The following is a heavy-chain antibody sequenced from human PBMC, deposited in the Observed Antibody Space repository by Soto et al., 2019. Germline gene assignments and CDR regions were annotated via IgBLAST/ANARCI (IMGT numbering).Heavy chain of an antibody. J-gene: IGHJ4*02. V-gene: IGHV2-5*02. Sequence: QITLNESGPTVVRPTETLTLTCRFSGFSLTTSGVGVGWIRQSPGTAPEWLALIYCDDDKRYSASLKSRLTITKDTSKNQVVLTVSDLDPTDTATYYCAHRVLRTVFGLVTTTAIYCDFWGQGTPVAVSS. D-gene: IGHD3-3*01. CDR1: GFSLTTSGVG. CDR3: AHRVLRTVFGLVTTTAIYCDF. CDR2: IYCDDDK.